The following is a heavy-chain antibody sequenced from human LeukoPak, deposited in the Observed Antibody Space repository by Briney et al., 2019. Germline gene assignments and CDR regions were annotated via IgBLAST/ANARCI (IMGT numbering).Heavy chain of an antibody. CDR2: INHSGST. V-gene: IGHV4-34*01. CDR1: GGSFSGYY. J-gene: IGHJ4*02. D-gene: IGHD2-2*01. Sequence: SETLSLTCAVYGGSFSGYYWSWIRQPPGKGLEWIGEINHSGSTNYNPSLKSRVTISVDTSKNQFSLKPSPVTAADTAVYYCARRRRTYYFDYWGQGTLVTVSS. CDR3: ARRRRTYYFDY.